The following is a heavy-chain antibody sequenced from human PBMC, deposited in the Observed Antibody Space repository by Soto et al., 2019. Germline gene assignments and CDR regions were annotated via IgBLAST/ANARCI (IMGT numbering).Heavy chain of an antibody. J-gene: IGHJ4*02. CDR2: IISSASFT. CDR1: GFTFSDYS. CDR3: VRDMSWAIFD. D-gene: IGHD3-3*01. V-gene: IGHV3-48*02. Sequence: PWGSLRLSCAASGFTFSDYSINWVRQAPGRGLEWISYIISSASFTSYADSVKGRFTISRDNARNSVYLQMNGLRDDDTAVYYCVRDMSWAIFDWGRGTLVTVSS.